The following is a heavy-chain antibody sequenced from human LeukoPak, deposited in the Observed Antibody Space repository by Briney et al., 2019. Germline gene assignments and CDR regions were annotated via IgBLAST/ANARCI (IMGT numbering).Heavy chain of an antibody. J-gene: IGHJ6*03. Sequence: ASVKVSCKASGYTFTGYYMHWVRQAPGQGLEWMGWINPNSGGTNYAQKFQGRVTMTRDTSISTAYMELSRLRSDDTAVYYCARDSGRYCSGGSCLYYYYMDVWGKGTTVTVSS. CDR3: ARDSGRYCSGGSCLYYYYMDV. CDR2: INPNSGGT. D-gene: IGHD2-15*01. CDR1: GYTFTGYY. V-gene: IGHV1-2*02.